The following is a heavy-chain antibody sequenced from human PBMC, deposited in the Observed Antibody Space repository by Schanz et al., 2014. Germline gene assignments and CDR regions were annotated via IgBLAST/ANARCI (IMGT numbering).Heavy chain of an antibody. CDR2: INPSVGNT. D-gene: IGHD1-26*01. CDR1: GYTFTSYY. V-gene: IGHV1-46*01. Sequence: QVQLVQSGAEVKKPGASVKVSCEASGYTFTSYYIHWFRQAPGQGLEWMGLINPSVGNTNYAQKCRRRVAMTTDTSTTTVYMELRGLRSDDTAVYYCARDHTTESYYSAGPPIDYWGQGTLLTVSS. CDR3: ARDHTTESYYSAGPPIDY. J-gene: IGHJ4*02.